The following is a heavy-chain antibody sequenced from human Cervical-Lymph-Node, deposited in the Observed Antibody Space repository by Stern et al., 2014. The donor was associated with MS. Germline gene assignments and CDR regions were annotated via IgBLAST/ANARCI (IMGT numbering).Heavy chain of an antibody. V-gene: IGHV4-31*03. J-gene: IGHJ4*02. D-gene: IGHD5-12*01. CDR2: IYSSGST. CDR1: GGSIGSGGYY. Sequence: QVQLQESGPGLVKPSQTLSLTCTVSGGSIGSGGYYWSWVRQHPGKGLEWIGNIYSSGSTYYPPSLKSRVTISIDMSENQFSLNLTSVTAADTAVYFCARVPLVTTTFDSWGQGTLVTVSS. CDR3: ARVPLVTTTFDS.